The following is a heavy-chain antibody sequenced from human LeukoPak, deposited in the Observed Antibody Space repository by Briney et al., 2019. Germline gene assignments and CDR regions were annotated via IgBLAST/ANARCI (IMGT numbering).Heavy chain of an antibody. V-gene: IGHV3-48*04. CDR1: GFTFSSYS. CDR3: ARALGTGFDYYYYYYMDV. J-gene: IGHJ6*03. D-gene: IGHD1-1*01. Sequence: PGGSLRLSCAASGFTFSSYSMNWVRQAPGKGLEWVSYISSSGSTIYYADSVKGRFTISRDNAKNSLYLQMNSLRAEDTAVYYCARALGTGFDYYYYYYMDVWGKGTTVTVSS. CDR2: ISSSGSTI.